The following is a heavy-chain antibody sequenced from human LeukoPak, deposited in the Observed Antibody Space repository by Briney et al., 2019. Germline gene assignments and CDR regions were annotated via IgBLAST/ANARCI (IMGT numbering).Heavy chain of an antibody. V-gene: IGHV3-48*01. CDR1: GFTFSSYS. J-gene: IGHJ3*02. D-gene: IGHD5/OR15-5a*01. Sequence: PGGSLRLSCAASGFTFSSYSMNWVRQAPGKGLEWVSYISSSSSTIQYADSVKGRFTISRDNAKDSLYLQMNSLRAEDTAVYFRARSVFQGAFDIWGQGTLVTVSS. CDR3: ARSVFQGAFDI. CDR2: ISSSSSTI.